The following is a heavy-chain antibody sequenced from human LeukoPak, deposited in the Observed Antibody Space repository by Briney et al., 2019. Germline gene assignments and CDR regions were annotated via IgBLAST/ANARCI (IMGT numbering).Heavy chain of an antibody. D-gene: IGHD4-17*01. J-gene: IGHJ4*02. CDR2: IYPSGGT. V-gene: IGHV4-4*07. Sequence: KPSETLSLTCIVSGGSISGFYWSWIRQPAGKGLEWIGRIYPSGGTNYNPSLKSRVTMSTDTSKNQFSLKLGSVTAADTAVYYCAREYGDLDYWGQGTLVTVSS. CDR3: AREYGDLDY. CDR1: GGSISGFY.